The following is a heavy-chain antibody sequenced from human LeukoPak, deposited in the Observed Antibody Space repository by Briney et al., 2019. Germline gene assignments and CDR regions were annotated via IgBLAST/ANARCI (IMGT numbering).Heavy chain of an antibody. J-gene: IGHJ4*02. CDR2: IIPIFGTA. D-gene: IGHD3-22*01. CDR3: ARMGSSGYYYAY. V-gene: IGHV1-69*05. CDR1: GGTFSSYA. Sequence: GSSVKVSCKASGGTFSSYAISCVRQAPGQGLEWMGGIIPIFGTANYAQKFQGRVTITTDESTSTAYMELSSLRSEDTAVYYCARMGSSGYYYAYWGQGTLVTVSS.